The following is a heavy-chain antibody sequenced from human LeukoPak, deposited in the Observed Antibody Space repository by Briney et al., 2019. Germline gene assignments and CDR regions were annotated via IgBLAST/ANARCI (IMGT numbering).Heavy chain of an antibody. CDR2: ISSSSSYI. CDR1: GFTFSSYS. CDR3: ARAMVRGWNYFDY. V-gene: IGHV3-21*01. D-gene: IGHD3-10*01. J-gene: IGHJ4*02. Sequence: GGSLRLSCAASGFTFSSYSMNWVRQAPGKGLEWVSSISSSSSYIYYADSVKGRFTISRDNAKNSLYLQMNSLRAEDTAMYYCARAMVRGWNYFDYWGQGTLVTVSS.